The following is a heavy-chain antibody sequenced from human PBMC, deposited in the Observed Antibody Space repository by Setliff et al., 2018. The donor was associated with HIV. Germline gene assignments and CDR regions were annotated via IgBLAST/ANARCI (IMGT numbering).Heavy chain of an antibody. CDR2: ISSSGTTK. CDR3: ARRSFNWNYATGWGVFDL. CDR1: GFTFSDYY. Sequence: GGSLRLSCAASGFTFSDYYMSWIRQAPGQGLEWVSYISSSGTTKNYADSVKGRLTISRDNAKNSLYLQMNSLRVEDTALYYCARRSFNWNYATGWGVFDLWGRGTLVTVSS. V-gene: IGHV3-11*04. D-gene: IGHD1-20*01. J-gene: IGHJ2*01.